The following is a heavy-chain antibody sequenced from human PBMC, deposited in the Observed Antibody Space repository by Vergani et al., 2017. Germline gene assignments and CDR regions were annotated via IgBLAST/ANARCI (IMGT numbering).Heavy chain of an antibody. J-gene: IGHJ4*02. CDR3: ARGSCLGGSCYKPLFDY. D-gene: IGHD2-15*01. V-gene: IGHV4-4*07. Sequence: QVQLQESGPGLVKASETLSLTCTISDGSIGGYYWSWIRQPAGKGLEWIGRIHTSGSTNYNPSLKSRVTMSEDTSKNQFSLNLTSVTAADTAVYFCARGSCLGGSCYKPLFDYWGQGILVTVSS. CDR1: DGSIGGYY. CDR2: IHTSGST.